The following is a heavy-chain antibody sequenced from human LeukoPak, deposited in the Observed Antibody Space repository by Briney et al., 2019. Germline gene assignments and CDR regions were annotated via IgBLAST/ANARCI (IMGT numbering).Heavy chain of an antibody. V-gene: IGHV3-15*01. CDR3: TTDYYGSGSSYDY. CDR2: IKSKTDGGTT. CDR1: GYTFRNAW. D-gene: IGHD3-10*01. J-gene: IGHJ4*02. Sequence: GGSLRLSCAASGYTFRNAWMSWVRQAPGKGLEWVGRIKSKTDGGTTDYAAPVKGRFTISRDDSKNTLYLQMNSLKTEDTAVYYCTTDYYGSGSSYDYWGQGTLVTVSS.